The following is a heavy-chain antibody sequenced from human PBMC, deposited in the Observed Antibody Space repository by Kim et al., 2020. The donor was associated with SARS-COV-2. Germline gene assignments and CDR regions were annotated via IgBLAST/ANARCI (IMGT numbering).Heavy chain of an antibody. CDR3: ASSPFTIFGGGNYNY. V-gene: IGHV4-34*01. Sequence: SETLSLTCAVYGGSFSGYYWSWIRQPPGKGLEWIGEINHSGSTNYNPSLKSRVTISVDTSKNQFSLKLSSVTAADTAVYYCASSPFTIFGGGNYNYWGQGTLVTVSS. CDR2: INHSGST. D-gene: IGHD3-3*01. J-gene: IGHJ4*02. CDR1: GGSFSGYY.